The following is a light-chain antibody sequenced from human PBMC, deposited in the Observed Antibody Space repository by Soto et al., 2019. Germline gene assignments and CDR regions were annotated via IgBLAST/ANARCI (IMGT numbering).Light chain of an antibody. J-gene: IGLJ3*02. Sequence: QSVLTQPASVSGSPGQSITISCTGTSSDVGGYNYVSWYQHHPGKAPKLMIYEVSNRPSGVSDRFSGSRSGNTASLTISGLQAEDESDYYCISYKSSSTWVFGGGTKVTVL. CDR3: ISYKSSSTWV. V-gene: IGLV2-14*01. CDR2: EVS. CDR1: SSDVGGYNY.